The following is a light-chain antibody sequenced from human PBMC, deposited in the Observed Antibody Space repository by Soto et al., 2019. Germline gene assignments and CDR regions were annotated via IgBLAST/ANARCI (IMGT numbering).Light chain of an antibody. CDR2: GAS. Sequence: EIVLTHFPGTLSLSPGERATLSCRASQSPSNSELAWYQQKPGQAPRLLIYGASSRATGIPDRFSGSGSGTDFTLTISRLEPEDFAVYYCQQRSNWPITFGQGTRLEIK. J-gene: IGKJ5*01. V-gene: IGKV3D-20*02. CDR1: QSPSNSE. CDR3: QQRSNWPIT.